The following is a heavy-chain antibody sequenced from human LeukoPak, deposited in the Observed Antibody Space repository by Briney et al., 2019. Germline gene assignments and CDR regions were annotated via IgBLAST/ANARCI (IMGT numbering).Heavy chain of an antibody. Sequence: SETLSLTCTVSGGSIRSYYWSWIRQPPGKGLEWIGYIYYSGSTNFNPSLKSRVTISVDTSKNQFSLKLSSVTAADTAVYYCAGLPYGSGSYYWFDPWGQGTLVTVSS. J-gene: IGHJ5*02. CDR2: IYYSGST. CDR1: GGSIRSYY. D-gene: IGHD3-10*01. CDR3: AGLPYGSGSYYWFDP. V-gene: IGHV4-59*01.